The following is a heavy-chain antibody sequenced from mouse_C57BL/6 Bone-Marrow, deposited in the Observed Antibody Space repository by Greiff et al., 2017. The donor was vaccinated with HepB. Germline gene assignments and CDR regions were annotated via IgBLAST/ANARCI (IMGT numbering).Heavy chain of an antibody. Sequence: EVHLVESGGGLVKPGGSLKLSCAASGFTFSSYAMSWVRQTPEKRLEWVATISDGGSYTYYPDNVKGRFTISRDNAKNNLYLQMSHLKSEDTAMYYCARGRGLATVVTYWYFDVWGTGTTVTVSS. J-gene: IGHJ1*03. CDR1: GFTFSSYA. CDR2: ISDGGSYT. CDR3: ARGRGLATVVTYWYFDV. D-gene: IGHD1-1*01. V-gene: IGHV5-4*01.